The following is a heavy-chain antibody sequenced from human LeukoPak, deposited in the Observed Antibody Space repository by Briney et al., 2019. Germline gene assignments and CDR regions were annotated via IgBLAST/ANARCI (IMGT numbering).Heavy chain of an antibody. Sequence: MASETLSLTCTVSGGSFGTYYWSWIRQPPGKGLEWIGYIYYSGSTNYNPSLKSRVTISVDTSKNQFSLKRSSVTAADTAVYYCARVLVGATTPDYWGQGTLVTVSS. V-gene: IGHV4-59*12. CDR1: GGSFGTYY. CDR2: IYYSGST. D-gene: IGHD1-26*01. J-gene: IGHJ4*02. CDR3: ARVLVGATTPDY.